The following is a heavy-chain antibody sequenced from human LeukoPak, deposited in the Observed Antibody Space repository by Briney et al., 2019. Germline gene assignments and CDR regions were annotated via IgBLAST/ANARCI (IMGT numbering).Heavy chain of an antibody. CDR1: GFTFSDYY. D-gene: IGHD3-22*01. V-gene: IGHV3-11*04. CDR2: ISSSGSML. Sequence: PGGSLRLSCTVSGFTFSDYYMSWVRQAPGQGLEWVSYISSSGSMLHYADSVEGRFTISRDNAKNSLYPQMNSLRAEDTAVYYCARDVRYDSSGFDYWGQGTLVTVST. CDR3: ARDVRYDSSGFDY. J-gene: IGHJ4*02.